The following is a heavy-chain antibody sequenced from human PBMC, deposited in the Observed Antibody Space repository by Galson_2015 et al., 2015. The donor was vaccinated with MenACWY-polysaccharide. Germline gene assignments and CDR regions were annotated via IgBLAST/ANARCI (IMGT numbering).Heavy chain of an antibody. CDR2: INVDGSQQ. Sequence: SLRLSCAASRFTSSAIWMSWVRQAPGKGLEWVALINVDGSQQYYMDSVKGRFAISRDNAKNSLYLQINSLRAEDTAVYYCARDPNWGNSFGPWGQGTLVTVSS. D-gene: IGHD7-27*01. V-gene: IGHV3-7*01. CDR3: ARDPNWGNSFGP. CDR1: RFTSSAIW. J-gene: IGHJ5*02.